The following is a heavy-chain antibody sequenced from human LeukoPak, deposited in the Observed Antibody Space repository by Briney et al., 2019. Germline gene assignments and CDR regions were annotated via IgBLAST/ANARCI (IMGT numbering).Heavy chain of an antibody. CDR3: ARGSPHYDFWSGYYNRPSDYYYYYMDV. CDR1: GGSFSGYY. J-gene: IGHJ6*03. V-gene: IGHV4-34*01. Sequence: ASETLSLTCAVYGGSFSGYYWSWIRQPPRKGLERIGEINHSGSSNYNPSLKSRVPISVDPSKNKLSLKLSSVTAADTAVYYCARGSPHYDFWSGYYNRPSDYYYYYMDVWGKGTTVTVSS. CDR2: INHSGSS. D-gene: IGHD3-3*01.